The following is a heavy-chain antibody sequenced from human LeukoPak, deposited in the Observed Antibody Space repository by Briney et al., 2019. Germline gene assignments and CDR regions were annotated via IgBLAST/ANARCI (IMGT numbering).Heavy chain of an antibody. CDR1: GFTFSSYG. Sequence: RGSLRLSCAASGFTFSSYGMHWVRQAPGKGLEWVAIISYDGNDKYYTDSVKGRFTISRDKSKNTLYLQMNSLRAEDTAVYYCARDRDTAMGLWGQGTLVTVSS. V-gene: IGHV3-30*03. D-gene: IGHD5-18*01. J-gene: IGHJ4*02. CDR3: ARDRDTAMGL. CDR2: ISYDGNDK.